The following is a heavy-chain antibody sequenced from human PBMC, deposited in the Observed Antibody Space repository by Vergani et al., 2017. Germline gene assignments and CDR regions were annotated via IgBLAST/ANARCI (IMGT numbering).Heavy chain of an antibody. CDR3: ARDYIAYCGGDCYPPYYYYGMDV. CDR1: GYTFTSYY. J-gene: IGHJ6*02. CDR2: INPSGGST. V-gene: IGHV1-46*01. Sequence: QVQLVQSGAEVKKPGASVKVSCKASGYTFTSYYMHWVRQAPGQGLEWMGIINPSGGSTSYAQKFQGRVTMTRDTSTSTVYMELSSLRSEDTAVYYCARDYIAYCGGDCYPPYYYYGMDVWGQGTTVTVSS. D-gene: IGHD2-21*02.